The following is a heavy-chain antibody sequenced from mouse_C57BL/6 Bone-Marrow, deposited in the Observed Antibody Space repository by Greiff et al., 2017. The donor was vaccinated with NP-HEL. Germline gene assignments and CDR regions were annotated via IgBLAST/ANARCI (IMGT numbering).Heavy chain of an antibody. CDR3: ARPYYYGSSSLPMDY. Sequence: QVQLKESGAELARPGASVKMSCTASGYTFTSYTMHWVKQRPGQGLEWIGYINPSSGYTKYNQKFKDKATLTADKSSSTAYMQLSSLTSEDSAVYYCARPYYYGSSSLPMDYWGQGTSVTVSS. V-gene: IGHV1-4*01. CDR2: INPSSGYT. J-gene: IGHJ4*01. CDR1: GYTFTSYT. D-gene: IGHD1-1*01.